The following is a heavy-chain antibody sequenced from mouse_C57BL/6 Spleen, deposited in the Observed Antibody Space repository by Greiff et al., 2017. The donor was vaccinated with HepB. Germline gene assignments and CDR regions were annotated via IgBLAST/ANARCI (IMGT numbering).Heavy chain of an antibody. D-gene: IGHD2-4*01. J-gene: IGHJ3*01. Sequence: VKLVESGPGLVAPSQSLSITCTVSGFSLTSYGVSWVRQPPGKGLEWLGVIWGDGSTNYHSALISRLSISKDNSKSQVFLKLNSLQTDDTATYYCAAQGIDYDGAWFAYWGQGTLVTVSA. CDR1: GFSLTSYG. CDR3: AAQGIDYDGAWFAY. CDR2: IWGDGST. V-gene: IGHV2-3*01.